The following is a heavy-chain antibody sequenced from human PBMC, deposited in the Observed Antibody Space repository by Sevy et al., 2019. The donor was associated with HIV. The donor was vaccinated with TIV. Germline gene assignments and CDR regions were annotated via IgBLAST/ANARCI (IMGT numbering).Heavy chain of an antibody. Sequence: GGSLRLSCAASGFTFSYAWMSWVRRAPGKGLEWVGRIKSKSDGGSTDYAAPVKGRFTISRDDSKNTLYLQMKNLKTEDTAVYYCSTDPIIVLLVTDGMDVWGQGTTVTVSS. D-gene: IGHD2-8*02. CDR1: GFTFSYAW. CDR3: STDPIIVLLVTDGMDV. J-gene: IGHJ6*02. V-gene: IGHV3-15*01. CDR2: IKSKSDGGST.